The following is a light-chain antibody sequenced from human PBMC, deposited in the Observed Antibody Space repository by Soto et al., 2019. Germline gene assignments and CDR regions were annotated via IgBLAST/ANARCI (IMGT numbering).Light chain of an antibody. V-gene: IGKV3-11*01. CDR2: DAA. CDR3: QPRSNWPVT. CDR1: QSGSNY. Sequence: EMVLTQSPATLSLSPGERATLSCSASQSGSNYLSWYQQKPGQAPRLLIYDAASRATCIPARFSGSASGTEFTLTISSLEPDDFAVYYCQPRSNWPVTFGQGTRVDIK. J-gene: IGKJ1*01.